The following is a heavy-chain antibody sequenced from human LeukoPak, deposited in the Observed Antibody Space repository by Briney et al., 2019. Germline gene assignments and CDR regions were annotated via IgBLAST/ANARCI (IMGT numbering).Heavy chain of an antibody. D-gene: IGHD5-18*01. CDR3: ARVLYNYGPHYSDF. V-gene: IGHV4-4*08. Sequence: SETLSLTCTVSGGSISNYYWSWIRQAPGKGLEWIGYIYTTGSTNYNLSLKSRVTISVDTSKNQFSLKLSSVTAADTAVYYCARVLYNYGPHYSDFWGQGTLVTVSS. CDR1: GGSISNYY. CDR2: IYTTGST. J-gene: IGHJ4*02.